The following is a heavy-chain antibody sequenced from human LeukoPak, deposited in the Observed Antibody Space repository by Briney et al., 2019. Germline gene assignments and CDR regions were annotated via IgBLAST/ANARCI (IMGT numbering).Heavy chain of an antibody. D-gene: IGHD6-19*01. CDR2: IKTDGSEK. CDR1: GFTFSNYW. J-gene: IGHJ4*02. CDR3: ARDGGSGWSSAFFDY. Sequence: GGSLRLSCEGSGFTFSNYWMGWVRQAPGKGLQWVANIKTDGSEKYYVDSVKGRFTISRDNAKNSLYLQMNSLRAEDTAVYYCARDGGSGWSSAFFDYWGQGTLVTVSS. V-gene: IGHV3-7*01.